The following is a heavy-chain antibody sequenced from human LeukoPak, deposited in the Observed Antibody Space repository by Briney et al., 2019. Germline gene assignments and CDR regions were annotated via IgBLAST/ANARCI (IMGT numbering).Heavy chain of an antibody. Sequence: GGSLRLSCAASGFTFSSYGMSWVRQAPGKGLEWVSAISGSGGSTYYADSVKGRFTISRDNSKNTLYLQMNSLRAEDTAVYYCAKAVAAIVSDLYFDYWGQGTLVTVSS. D-gene: IGHD2-15*01. CDR2: ISGSGGST. CDR3: AKAVAAIVSDLYFDY. V-gene: IGHV3-23*01. CDR1: GFTFSSYG. J-gene: IGHJ4*02.